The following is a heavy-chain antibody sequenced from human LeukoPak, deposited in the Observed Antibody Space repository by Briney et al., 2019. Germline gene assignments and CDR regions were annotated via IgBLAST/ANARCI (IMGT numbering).Heavy chain of an antibody. Sequence: GRSLRLSCAASGFTFSTYGMHWVRQAPGKGLEWVALMSYDGSKKCYADSVKGRLTISRDNSKNTLYLQMNSPRTEDTAVYYCAKDGGNREIDSWGQGALVTVSS. D-gene: IGHD4-23*01. CDR1: GFTFSTYG. CDR2: MSYDGSKK. V-gene: IGHV3-30*18. CDR3: AKDGGNREIDS. J-gene: IGHJ4*02.